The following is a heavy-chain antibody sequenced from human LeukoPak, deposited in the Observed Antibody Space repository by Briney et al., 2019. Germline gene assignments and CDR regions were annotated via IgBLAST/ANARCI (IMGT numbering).Heavy chain of an antibody. CDR2: INHSGST. V-gene: IGHV4-34*01. D-gene: IGHD5-18*01. CDR3: ARQLTAMVTGVFDY. CDR1: GGSFSGYY. J-gene: IGHJ4*02. Sequence: SETLSLTCAVYGGSFSGYYWSWIRQPPGKGLEWIGEINHSGSTNYNPSLKSRVTISVDTSKNQFSLKLSSVTAADTAVYYCARQLTAMVTGVFDYWGQGTLVTVSS.